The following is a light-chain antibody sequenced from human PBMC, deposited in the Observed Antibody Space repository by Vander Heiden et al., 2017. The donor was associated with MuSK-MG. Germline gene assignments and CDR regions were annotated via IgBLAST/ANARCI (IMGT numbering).Light chain of an antibody. Sequence: SYELTPPPSVSVSPGHTPSFPCSGDEFPQQYCYWYQQKPGQAPVLVIFKDNERPSGIPERFSGSTSGTTATLTISGAQAEDEAEYYCQSADENGIFVFGGGTLVTVL. CDR3: QSADENGIFV. J-gene: IGLJ1*01. V-gene: IGLV3-25*03. CDR1: EFPQQY. CDR2: KDN.